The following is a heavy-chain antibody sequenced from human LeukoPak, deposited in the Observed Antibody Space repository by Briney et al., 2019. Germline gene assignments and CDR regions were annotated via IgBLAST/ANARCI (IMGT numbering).Heavy chain of an antibody. D-gene: IGHD2-2*01. CDR3: ARGRLRGSSTSCYPF. Sequence: GASVKVSCKASGYTFTGYYMHWVRQAPGQGLEWMGWINPNSGGTNYAQKFQGRVTMTRDTSISTAYMERSRLRSDDTAVYYCARGRLRGSSTSCYPFWGQGTLVTVSS. CDR2: INPNSGGT. J-gene: IGHJ4*02. CDR1: GYTFTGYY. V-gene: IGHV1-2*02.